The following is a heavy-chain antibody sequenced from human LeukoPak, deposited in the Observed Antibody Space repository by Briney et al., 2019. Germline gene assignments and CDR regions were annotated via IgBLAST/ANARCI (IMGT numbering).Heavy chain of an antibody. J-gene: IGHJ4*02. D-gene: IGHD3-9*01. CDR3: ASFNYDILTGYYIFDY. CDR1: GGSFSGYY. V-gene: IGHV4-34*01. Sequence: PSETLSLTCAVYGGSFSGYYWSWIRQPPGKGLEWIGEINHSGSTNYNPSLKSRVTISVDTSKNQFSLKLSSVTAADTAVYYCASFNYDILTGYYIFDYWGQGTLVTVSS. CDR2: INHSGST.